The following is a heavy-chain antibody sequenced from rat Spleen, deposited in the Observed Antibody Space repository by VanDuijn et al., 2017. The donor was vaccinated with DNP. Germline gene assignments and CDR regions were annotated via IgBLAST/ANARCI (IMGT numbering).Heavy chain of an antibody. Sequence: VQLKESGPGLVQSSQTLSLTCTVAGFSLTSYNVHWVRQPPGKGLEWVASINTDGGSTYYPDSVKGRFTISRDNAENTVYLQMSSLRSEDTATYYCASWAPIAPLSTSNYWGQGVMVTVSS. CDR2: INTDGGST. D-gene: IGHD1-2*01. CDR3: ASWAPIAPLSTSNY. J-gene: IGHJ2*01. CDR1: GFSLTSYN. V-gene: IGHV5-58*01.